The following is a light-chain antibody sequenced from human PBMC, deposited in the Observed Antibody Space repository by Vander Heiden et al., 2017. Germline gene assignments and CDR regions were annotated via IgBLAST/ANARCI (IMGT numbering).Light chain of an antibody. J-gene: IGKJ1*01. CDR2: STP. CDR3: QQTYASLRT. CDR1: ENIVDH. V-gene: IGKV1-39*01. Sequence: DIQMTQSPSSLSASVGDTIIIACRASENIVDHVNWYQQKPGKAPNFLMSSTPRSESGVPSRFSGSGSGTDFTLTIASLQVDDFATYYCQQTYASLRTFGQGTKVEVK.